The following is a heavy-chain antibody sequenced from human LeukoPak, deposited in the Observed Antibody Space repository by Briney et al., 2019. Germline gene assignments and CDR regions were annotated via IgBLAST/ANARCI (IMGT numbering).Heavy chain of an antibody. CDR2: IYYSGST. J-gene: IGHJ4*02. CDR3: ARGPLYYYDSSGYYFDDY. CDR1: GGSISSSSYY. D-gene: IGHD3-22*01. V-gene: IGHV4-39*07. Sequence: PSETLSLTCTVSGGSISSSSYYWGWIRQPPGKGLEWIGSIYYSGSTNYNPSLKSRVTISVDRSKNQFSLKLSSVTAADTAVYYCARGPLYYYDSSGYYFDDYWGQGTLVTVSS.